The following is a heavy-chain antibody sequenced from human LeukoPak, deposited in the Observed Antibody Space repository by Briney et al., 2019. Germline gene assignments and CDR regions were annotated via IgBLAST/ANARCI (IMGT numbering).Heavy chain of an antibody. CDR1: GYTFTSYD. V-gene: IGHV1-8*02. CDR2: MNPNSGNT. J-gene: IGHJ6*03. Sequence: ASVKVSCKASGYTFTSYDINWVRQATGQGLEWMGWMNPNSGNTGYAQKFQGRVTMTRDTSTSTVYMELSSLRSEDTAVYYCARVATISYYYYMDVWGKGTTVTVSS. CDR3: ARVATISYYYYMDV. D-gene: IGHD5-12*01.